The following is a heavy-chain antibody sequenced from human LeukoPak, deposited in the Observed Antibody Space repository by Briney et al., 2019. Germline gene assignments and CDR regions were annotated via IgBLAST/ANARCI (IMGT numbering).Heavy chain of an antibody. CDR3: ARALVYSGIVVGLDY. Sequence: SETLSLTCTVSGGSISSYYWSWIRQPPGKGLEWIGYIYYSGSTNYNPSLKSRVTISVDTSKNQFSLKLSSVTAADTAVYYCARALVYSGIVVGLDYWGQGTLVTVSS. V-gene: IGHV4-59*08. CDR1: GGSISSYY. CDR2: IYYSGST. D-gene: IGHD2-2*01. J-gene: IGHJ4*02.